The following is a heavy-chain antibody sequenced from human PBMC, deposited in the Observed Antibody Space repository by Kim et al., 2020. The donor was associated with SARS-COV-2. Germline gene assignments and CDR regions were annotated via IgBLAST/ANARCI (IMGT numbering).Heavy chain of an antibody. Sequence: SVKVSCKASGGTLPNYVISWVRQAPGQRLEWMGRIVPSLGIPEHARKFQGRVTITADKSTSTVYMDLSSLRSDDTAIYYCEYEGGFDYWGWGTLVIVSS. CDR1: GGTLPNYV. CDR3: EYEGGFDY. CDR2: IVPSLGIP. J-gene: IGHJ4*02. V-gene: IGHV1-69*04. D-gene: IGHD3-16*01.